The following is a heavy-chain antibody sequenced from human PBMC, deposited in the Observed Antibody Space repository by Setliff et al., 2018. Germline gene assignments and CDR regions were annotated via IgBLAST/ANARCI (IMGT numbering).Heavy chain of an antibody. CDR2: INPNSGGT. J-gene: IGHJ2*01. D-gene: IGHD3-22*01. V-gene: IGHV1-2*06. CDR3: ARDDYYYDSSGYYYANWYFDL. CDR1: GYTFTGYY. Sequence: GASVKVSCKASGYTFTGYYMHWVRQAPGQGLEWMGRINPNSGGTNYAQKFQGRVTMTRDTSISTGYMELSRLRYDDTAVYYCARDDYYYDSSGYYYANWYFDLWGRVTLVTVSS.